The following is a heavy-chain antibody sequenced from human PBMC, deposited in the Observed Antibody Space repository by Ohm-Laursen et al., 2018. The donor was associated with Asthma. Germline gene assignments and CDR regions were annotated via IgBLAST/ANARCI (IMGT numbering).Heavy chain of an antibody. Sequence: SVKVSCKASGFTFTNFGFTWVRQAPGQGLEWMGWISANSGNTGYAQMLQGRVTMTTDTSTSTVYMELRSLRSDDTAVYYCARFLGSNSSGYYQTEETYYYGMDVWGQGTTVTVSS. V-gene: IGHV1-18*01. CDR1: GFTFTNFG. CDR2: ISANSGNT. J-gene: IGHJ6*02. CDR3: ARFLGSNSSGYYQTEETYYYGMDV. D-gene: IGHD3-22*01.